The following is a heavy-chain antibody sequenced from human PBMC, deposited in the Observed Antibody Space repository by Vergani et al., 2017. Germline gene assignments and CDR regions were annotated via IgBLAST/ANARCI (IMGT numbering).Heavy chain of an antibody. CDR3: ARSTYLLNYYDSSGFDY. CDR1: GYTFTSYG. V-gene: IGHV1-18*01. CDR2: ISAYNGNT. D-gene: IGHD3-22*01. J-gene: IGHJ4*02. Sequence: QVQLVQSGAEVKKPGASVKVSCKASGYTFTSYGISWVRQAPGQGLEWMGWISAYNGNTNYAQKLQGRVTMTTDTSTSTAYMELRSLRSDDTAVYYCARSTYLLNYYDSSGFDYWGQGTLVTVSS.